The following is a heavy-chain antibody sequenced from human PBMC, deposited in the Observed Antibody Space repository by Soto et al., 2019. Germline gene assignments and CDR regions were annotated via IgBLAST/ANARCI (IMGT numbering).Heavy chain of an antibody. CDR2: IYYSGST. D-gene: IGHD6-6*01. V-gene: IGHV4-61*01. CDR3: AREYSSSSSFDY. CDR1: GGSVSSGSYY. Sequence: SETLSLTCTVSGGSVSSGSYYWSWIRQPPGKGLEWIGYIYYSGSTNYNPSLKSRVTISVDTSKNQFSLKLSSVTAADTAVYYCAREYSSSSSFDYWGQGTLVTVS. J-gene: IGHJ4*02.